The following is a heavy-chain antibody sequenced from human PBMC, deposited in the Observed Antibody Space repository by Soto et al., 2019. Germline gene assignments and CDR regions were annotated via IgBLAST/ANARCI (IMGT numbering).Heavy chain of an antibody. CDR1: GESIRRSYYY. V-gene: IGHV4-39*01. CDR2: IYYSGRT. Sequence: ETLSLTCIGTGESIRRSYYYWGWIRQTPGKGLEWIGSIYYSGRTYYNPSFKSRVTISIDTSKNQFSLKLSSVTATDTAVYYCARQRTTVVTQAYFDHWGQGALVTVSS. CDR3: ARQRTTVVTQAYFDH. D-gene: IGHD2-21*02. J-gene: IGHJ4*02.